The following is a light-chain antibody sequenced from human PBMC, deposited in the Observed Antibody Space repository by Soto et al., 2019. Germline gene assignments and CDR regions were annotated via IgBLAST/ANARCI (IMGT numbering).Light chain of an antibody. V-gene: IGKV3-15*01. Sequence: EIVLTQCPGTLSLSPWEIATLSCRASQTIDNTLAWYQRKPGQAPRLLIYDASTRATGVPARFSGSGSGTDFTLTISSLQSEDFAVYYCQHYNYWPYTFGQGTKVDIK. CDR3: QHYNYWPYT. J-gene: IGKJ2*01. CDR2: DAS. CDR1: QTIDNT.